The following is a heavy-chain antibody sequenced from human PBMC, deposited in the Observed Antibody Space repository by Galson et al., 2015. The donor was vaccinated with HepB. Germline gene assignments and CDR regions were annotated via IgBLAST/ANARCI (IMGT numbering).Heavy chain of an antibody. J-gene: IGHJ3*02. CDR1: GGTFSSYA. V-gene: IGHV1-69*10. CDR3: ASRQSGDDAFDI. D-gene: IGHD3-10*01. CDR2: IIPILGIA. Sequence: SVKVSCKASGGTFSSYAISWVRQAPGQGLEWMGGIIPILGIANYAQKFQGRVTITADKSTSTAYMELSSLRSEDTAVYYCASRQSGDDAFDIWGQGTMVTVSS.